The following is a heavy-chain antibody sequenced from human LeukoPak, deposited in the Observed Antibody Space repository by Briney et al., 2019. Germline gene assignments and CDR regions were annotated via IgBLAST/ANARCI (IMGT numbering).Heavy chain of an antibody. J-gene: IGHJ6*02. V-gene: IGHV3-21*01. Sequence: NAGGSLRLSCAASGFTFSSYSMNWVRQAPGKGLEWVSSISSSSSYIYYADSVKGRFTISRDNSKNTLYLQMNSLRAEDTAVYYCAKGRGWEASYYYYYMDVWGQGTLVTVSS. CDR1: GFTFSSYS. CDR3: AKGRGWEASYYYYYMDV. D-gene: IGHD1-26*01. CDR2: ISSSSSYI.